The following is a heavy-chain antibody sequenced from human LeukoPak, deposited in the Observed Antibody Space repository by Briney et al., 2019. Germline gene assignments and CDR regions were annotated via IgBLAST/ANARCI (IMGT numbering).Heavy chain of an antibody. CDR2: IRHDEANS. V-gene: IGHV3-30*02. CDR1: GFILNSYA. J-gene: IGHJ4*02. Sequence: PGGSLRLSCAVSGFILNSYAMHWVRQAPGKGLEGVAVIRHDEANSFYADSVQGRFTISRDTSKKLLYLQMNSLRVEDTAVYYCAKEYTPSSPLGELDSWGQGTLVTVSS. D-gene: IGHD6-6*01. CDR3: AKEYTPSSPLGELDS.